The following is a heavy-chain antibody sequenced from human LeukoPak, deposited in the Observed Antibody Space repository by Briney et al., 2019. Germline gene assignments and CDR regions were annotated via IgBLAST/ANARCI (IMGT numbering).Heavy chain of an antibody. V-gene: IGHV4-59*11. CDR3: ARAPTVTNHYYSWFDP. D-gene: IGHD4-17*01. J-gene: IGHJ5*02. CDR2: MLYSGTA. Sequence: ASETLSLTCTVSGGSISSHYWGWIRQPPGKGLEWIGSMLYSGTAYYNPSLKSRVTISVDTSKNQFSLKLRSVTTADTAVYYCARAPTVTNHYYSWFDPWGQGTLVTVSS. CDR1: GGSISSHY.